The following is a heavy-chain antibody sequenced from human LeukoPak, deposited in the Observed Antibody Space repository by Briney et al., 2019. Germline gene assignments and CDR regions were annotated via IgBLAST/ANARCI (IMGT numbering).Heavy chain of an antibody. D-gene: IGHD5-18*01. Sequence: GGSLRLSFAASGFTFSSYAMHWVRQAPGKGLEWVAVISYDGSNKYYADSVKGRFTISRDNSKNTLYLQMNSLRAEDTAVYYCARAGYSYGLEVDYWGQGTLVTVSS. CDR2: ISYDGSNK. V-gene: IGHV3-30-3*01. CDR3: ARAGYSYGLEVDY. CDR1: GFTFSSYA. J-gene: IGHJ4*02.